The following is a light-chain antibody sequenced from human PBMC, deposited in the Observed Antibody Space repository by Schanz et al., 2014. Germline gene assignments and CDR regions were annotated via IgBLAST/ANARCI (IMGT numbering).Light chain of an antibody. CDR1: QSIGTY. Sequence: DIQMTQSPSTLSASVGDRVTITCRARQSIGTYLNWYQQKPGKAPKLLIYAASTLQSGVPSRFSGSGSGTEFTLTITSLQPDDFATYYCQHETFGQGTKLEIK. J-gene: IGKJ2*01. CDR3: QHET. V-gene: IGKV1-39*01. CDR2: AAS.